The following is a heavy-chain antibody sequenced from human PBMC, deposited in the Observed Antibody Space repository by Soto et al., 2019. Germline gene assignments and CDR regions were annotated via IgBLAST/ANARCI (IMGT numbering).Heavy chain of an antibody. V-gene: IGHV1-69*13. CDR2: IIPIFGTA. CDR1: GGTFSSYA. D-gene: IGHD6-13*01. CDR3: AVGVSSSWSRAAYYYGMDV. Sequence: SVKVSCKASGGTFSSYAISWVRQAPGQGLEWMGGIIPIFGTANYAQKFQGRVTITADESTSTAYMELSSLRSEDTAVYYCAVGVSSSWSRAAYYYGMDVWGQGTTVTVSS. J-gene: IGHJ6*02.